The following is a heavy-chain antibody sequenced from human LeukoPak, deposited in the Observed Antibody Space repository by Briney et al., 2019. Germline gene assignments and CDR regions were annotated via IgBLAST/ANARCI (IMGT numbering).Heavy chain of an antibody. CDR1: GFTFSSYG. CDR3: TSGLSVLRSNNTPVDY. Sequence: GRSLRLSCAASGFTFSSYGMHWVRQAPGKGLEWVAVLSYDEIKKYYADSVKGRFTISRDNSKNTLYLQMNSLKTEDTAVYYCTSGLSVLRSNNTPVDYWGQGTLVTVSS. CDR2: LSYDEIKK. V-gene: IGHV3-30*03. J-gene: IGHJ4*02. D-gene: IGHD4-17*01.